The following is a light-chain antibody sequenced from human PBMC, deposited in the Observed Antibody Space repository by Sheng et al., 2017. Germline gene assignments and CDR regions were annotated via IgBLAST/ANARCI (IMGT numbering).Light chain of an antibody. V-gene: IGKV1-17*03. J-gene: IGKJ1*01. Sequence: DIQMTQSPSAMSASVGDTVTITCRASQGISDYLAWFQQKPGKVPKRLIYGASSLLSGVPSRFSGSRSGTDFTLTISSLLPEDFATYYCQQLNSYPRTFGQGTKVEIK. CDR2: GAS. CDR1: QGISDY. CDR3: QQLNSYPRT.